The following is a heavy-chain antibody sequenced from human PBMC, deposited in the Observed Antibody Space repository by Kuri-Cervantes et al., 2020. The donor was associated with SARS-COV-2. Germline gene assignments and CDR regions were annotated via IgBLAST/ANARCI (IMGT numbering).Heavy chain of an antibody. CDR1: GGSFSGYY. D-gene: IGHD5-24*01. CDR3: ARLNKRWLQLRVFDY. Sequence: SQTLSLTCAVYGGSFSGYYWSWIRQPPGKGLEWIGEINHSGSTNYNPSLKSRVTISVDTSKNQFSLKLSSVTAADTAVYYCARLNKRWLQLRVFDYWGQGTLVTVSS. V-gene: IGHV4-34*01. CDR2: INHSGST. J-gene: IGHJ4*02.